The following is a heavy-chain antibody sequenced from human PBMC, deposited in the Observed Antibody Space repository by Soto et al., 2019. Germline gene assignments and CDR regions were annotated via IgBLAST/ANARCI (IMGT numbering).Heavy chain of an antibody. Sequence: SETLSLTCTVSGGSISSSSYYWGWIRQPPGKGLEWIGSIYYSGSTYYNPSLKSRVTISVDTSKNQFSLKLSSVTAADTAVYYCVRLRAEPHLSYGMDVWGQGTTVTVSS. V-gene: IGHV4-39*01. J-gene: IGHJ6*02. CDR2: IYYSGST. CDR3: VRLRAEPHLSYGMDV. CDR1: GGSISSSSYY.